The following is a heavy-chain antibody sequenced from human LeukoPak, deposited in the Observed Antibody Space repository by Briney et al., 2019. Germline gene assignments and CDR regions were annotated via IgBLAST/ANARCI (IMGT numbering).Heavy chain of an antibody. Sequence: PGGSLRLSCAASGFTFSSHAMHWVRQAPGKGLEWVAIISYDGNNKYYADSVKGRFTISRDNSKNTLYLQMNSLRAEDTAVYYCARHFLAAAGSKGPLDYWGRGTLVTVSS. V-gene: IGHV3-30-3*01. J-gene: IGHJ4*02. CDR1: GFTFSSHA. CDR2: ISYDGNNK. CDR3: ARHFLAAAGSKGPLDY. D-gene: IGHD6-13*01.